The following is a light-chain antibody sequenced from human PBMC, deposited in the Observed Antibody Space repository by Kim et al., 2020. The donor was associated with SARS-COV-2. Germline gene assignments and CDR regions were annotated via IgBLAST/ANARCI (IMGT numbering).Light chain of an antibody. CDR1: NSNTGAGYD. J-gene: IGLJ2*01. Sequence: QRVTMPCTGSNSNTGAGYDVHWYQHLPGSAPKLLIYGNIKRPSGVPDRFSGSKSGTSASLAITGLQAEDEADYYCQSYDNSLSGVTFGGGTQLTVL. CDR3: QSYDNSLSGVT. CDR2: GNI. V-gene: IGLV1-40*01.